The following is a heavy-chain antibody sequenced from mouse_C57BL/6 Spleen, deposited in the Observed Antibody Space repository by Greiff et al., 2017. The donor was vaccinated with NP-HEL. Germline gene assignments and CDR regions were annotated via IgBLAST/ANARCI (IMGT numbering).Heavy chain of an antibody. CDR3: AMIYDGYYPNYAMDY. D-gene: IGHD2-3*01. CDR1: GFSLTSYG. J-gene: IGHJ4*01. CDR2: IWRGGST. Sequence: VHLVESGPGLVQPSQSLSITCTVSGFSLTSYGVHWVRQSPGKGLEWLGVIWRGGSTDYNAAFMSRLSITKDNSKSQVFFKMNSLQADDTAIYYCAMIYDGYYPNYAMDYWGQGTSVTVSS. V-gene: IGHV2-5*01.